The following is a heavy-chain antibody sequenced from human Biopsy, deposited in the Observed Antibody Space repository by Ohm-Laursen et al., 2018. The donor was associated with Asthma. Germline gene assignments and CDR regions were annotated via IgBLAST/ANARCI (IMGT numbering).Heavy chain of an antibody. CDR2: ISSSAGSR. J-gene: IGHJ4*02. D-gene: IGHD2-15*01. V-gene: IGHV3-23*01. Sequence: SLRLSGSASGFRFSDYGMNWVRQAPGKGLEWVASISSSAGSRDYADSVKGRFTISRDNSNTLYLQMNSLRTEDTAVYYCARDVDLRSVYWGQGTLVTVSS. CDR3: ARDVDLRSVY. CDR1: GFRFSDYG.